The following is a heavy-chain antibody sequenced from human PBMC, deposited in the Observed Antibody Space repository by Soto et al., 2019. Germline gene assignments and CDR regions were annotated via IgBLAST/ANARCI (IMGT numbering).Heavy chain of an antibody. J-gene: IGHJ4*02. CDR2: IYASGST. V-gene: IGHV4-4*07. D-gene: IGHD6-19*01. CDR3: ARSGYSSAWYTAFDS. Sequence: SETLSLTCTVSGDSISGYYWNWIRQPAGKGLEWIGRIYASGSTISNRSLRSRVALSVDTSKNQFSLNLNSVTAADTAMYYCARSGYSSAWYTAFDSWSQGTLVTVSS. CDR1: GDSISGYY.